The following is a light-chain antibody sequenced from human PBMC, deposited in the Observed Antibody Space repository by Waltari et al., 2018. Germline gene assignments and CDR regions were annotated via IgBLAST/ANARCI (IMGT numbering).Light chain of an antibody. V-gene: IGKV2-30*02. CDR2: KVS. CDR3: MQGTDWPRWT. CDR1: QSLVHSDGNTY. Sequence: DVVMTQSPLSLPVTLGQPATISCRSSQSLVHSDGNTYLSWFQQRPGQSPRRLIYKVSNRDSGVPDRFSGSGSGTGFTLKISRVEAVDVGVYYCMQGTDWPRWTFGQGTKVEIK. J-gene: IGKJ1*01.